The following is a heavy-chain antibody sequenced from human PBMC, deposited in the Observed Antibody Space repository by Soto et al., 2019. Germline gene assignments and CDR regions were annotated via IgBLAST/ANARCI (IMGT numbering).Heavy chain of an antibody. CDR1: EFTFSRHG. J-gene: IGHJ6*03. CDR3: ARERTFGDNKHNYMDV. CDR2: IWSDGSNE. Sequence: GGSLRLSCAASEFTFSRHGMHWVRQAPGKGLQWVGVIWSDGSNEVFADSVKGRFIISRDNSKNILYLQMNSLRAEDTAVYYCARERTFGDNKHNYMDVWGTGITVTVSS. V-gene: IGHV3-33*01. D-gene: IGHD3-10*01.